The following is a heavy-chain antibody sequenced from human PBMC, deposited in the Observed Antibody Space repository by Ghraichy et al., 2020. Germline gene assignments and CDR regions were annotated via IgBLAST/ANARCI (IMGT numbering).Heavy chain of an antibody. CDR3: ARDSPNWNDAHNSNAYYYYGMDV. D-gene: IGHD1-1*01. CDR1: GFTFSDYY. J-gene: IGHJ6*02. V-gene: IGHV3-11*04. CDR2: ISSSGSTI. Sequence: GGSLRLSCAASGFTFSDYYMSWIRQAPGKGLEWVSYISSSGSTIYYADSVKGRFTISRDNAKNSLYLQMNSLRAEDTAVYYCARDSPNWNDAHNSNAYYYYGMDVWGQGTTVTVSS.